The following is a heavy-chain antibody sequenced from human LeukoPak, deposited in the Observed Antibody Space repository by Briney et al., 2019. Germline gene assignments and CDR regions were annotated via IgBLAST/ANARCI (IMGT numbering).Heavy chain of an antibody. V-gene: IGHV3-66*01. J-gene: IGHJ4*02. CDR2: IYSGGST. CDR3: ARGGDSSYYGDY. Sequence: AGGSLRLSCAASGFTVSSNYMNWVRQAPGKGLEWVSVIYSGGSTHYSDSVKGRFTISRDNSKNTLYLQMNSLRAEDTAVYYCARGGDSSYYGDYWGQGTLVTVSS. CDR1: GFTVSSNY. D-gene: IGHD3-22*01.